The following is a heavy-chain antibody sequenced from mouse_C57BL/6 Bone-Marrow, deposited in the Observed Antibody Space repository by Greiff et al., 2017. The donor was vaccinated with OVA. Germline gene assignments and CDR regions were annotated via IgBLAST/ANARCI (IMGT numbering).Heavy chain of an antibody. CDR2: IYPRSGNT. J-gene: IGHJ4*01. CDR3: ARRWDEDYAMDY. D-gene: IGHD4-1*01. Sequence: QVQLKQSGAELARPGASVKLSCKASGYTFTSYGISWVKQRTGQGLEWIGEIYPRSGNTYYNEKFKGKATLTADKSSSTAYMELRSLTSEDSAVYFCARRWDEDYAMDYWGQGTSVTVSS. CDR1: GYTFTSYG. V-gene: IGHV1-81*01.